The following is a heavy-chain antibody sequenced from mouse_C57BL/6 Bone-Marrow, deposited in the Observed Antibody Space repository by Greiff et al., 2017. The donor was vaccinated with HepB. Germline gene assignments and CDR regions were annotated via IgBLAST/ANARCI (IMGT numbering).Heavy chain of an antibody. J-gene: IGHJ3*01. Sequence: VMLVESGAELARPGASVKLSCKASGYTFTSYGISWVKQRTGQGLEWIGEIYPRSGNTYYNEKFKGKATLTADKSSSTAYMELRSLTSEDSAVYFCARWRVRAYWGQGTLVTVSA. D-gene: IGHD2-2*01. V-gene: IGHV1-81*01. CDR3: ARWRVRAY. CDR2: IYPRSGNT. CDR1: GYTFTSYG.